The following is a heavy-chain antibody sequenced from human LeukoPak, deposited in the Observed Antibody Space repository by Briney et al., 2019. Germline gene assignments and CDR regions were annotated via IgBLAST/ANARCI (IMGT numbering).Heavy chain of an antibody. J-gene: IGHJ4*02. D-gene: IGHD3-3*01. Sequence: PGGPLRLSCAASGFTFSSYSMNWVRQAPGKGLEWVSYISSSSSTIYYADSVKGRFTISRDNAKNSLYLQMNSLRAEDTAVYYCARGPTFDYDFWSGYPAPTPYFDYWGQGTLVTVSS. CDR2: ISSSSSTI. CDR3: ARGPTFDYDFWSGYPAPTPYFDY. V-gene: IGHV3-48*01. CDR1: GFTFSSYS.